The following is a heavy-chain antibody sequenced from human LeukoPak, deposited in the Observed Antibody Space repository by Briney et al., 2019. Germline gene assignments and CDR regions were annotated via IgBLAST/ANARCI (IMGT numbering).Heavy chain of an antibody. V-gene: IGHV3-48*03. D-gene: IGHD3-10*01. CDR3: ARVPFDYYGSGTVGAFDI. CDR1: GFTFSSYE. Sequence: PGGSLRLSCAASGFTFSSYEMNWVRQAPGKGLEWVSYISSSGSTIYYADSVKGRFTISRDDAKNSLYLQMNSLRAEDTAVYYCARVPFDYYGSGTVGAFDIWGQGTMVTVSS. J-gene: IGHJ3*02. CDR2: ISSSGSTI.